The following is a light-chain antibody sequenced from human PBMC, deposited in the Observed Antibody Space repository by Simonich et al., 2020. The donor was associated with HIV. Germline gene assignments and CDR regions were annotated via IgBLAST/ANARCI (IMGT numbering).Light chain of an antibody. CDR1: QDISDF. J-gene: IGKJ4*01. Sequence: DIQMTQSQSSLSASVGYRVTITCQTSQDISDFLNWYQQKPGKAPKLLIYDASNLETGVPSRFSGSGSGTDFTFTISSLQPEDIATYYCQEYDNLLALTFGGGTKVEIK. V-gene: IGKV1-33*01. CDR3: QEYDNLLALT. CDR2: DAS.